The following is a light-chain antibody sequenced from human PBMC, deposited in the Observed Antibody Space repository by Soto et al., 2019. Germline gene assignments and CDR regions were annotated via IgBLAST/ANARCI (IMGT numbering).Light chain of an antibody. J-gene: IGKJ1*01. CDR3: QQYDKWPT. CDR2: GAS. V-gene: IGKV3-15*01. Sequence: ELIMTHSPATLSVSPGERATLSCRASQSVSRHLAWYQQKPGQAPRLLIYGASTRATGVPARFSGSGSGTEFTLTISSLQSEDFAVYYCQQYDKWPTFGQGTKVDIK. CDR1: QSVSRH.